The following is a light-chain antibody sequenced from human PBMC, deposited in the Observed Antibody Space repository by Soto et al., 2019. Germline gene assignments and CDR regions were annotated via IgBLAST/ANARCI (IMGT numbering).Light chain of an antibody. CDR2: KAS. Sequence: DIQMTQSPSTLSASVGDGVTITCRASQSISSWLAWYQQKPGKAPKILIYKASSLESGVPSRFSGSGSGTEFTLTISSLQPDDFATYYCQQYKSYSGTFGQGTKVDIK. V-gene: IGKV1-5*03. J-gene: IGKJ1*01. CDR3: QQYKSYSGT. CDR1: QSISSW.